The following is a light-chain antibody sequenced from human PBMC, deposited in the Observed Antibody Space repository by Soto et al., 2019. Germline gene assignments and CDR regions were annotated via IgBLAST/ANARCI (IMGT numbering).Light chain of an antibody. J-gene: IGLJ1*01. CDR2: DVS. Sequence: QSVLTQPASVSGSPGQSITISCTGTSSDVGGYNYVSWYQQHPGKAPKLMIYDVSNRPSGVSNRFSGSKSGNTASLTISGLQAEYYSDDYYSTYINSSTLYVFLTGSKLNVL. CDR1: SSDVGGYNY. CDR3: STYINSSTLYV. V-gene: IGLV2-14*01.